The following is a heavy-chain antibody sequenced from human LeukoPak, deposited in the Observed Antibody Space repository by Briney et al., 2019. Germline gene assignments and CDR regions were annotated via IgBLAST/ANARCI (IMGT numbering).Heavy chain of an antibody. J-gene: IGHJ4*02. Sequence: SETLSLTCAVYGGSFSGYYWSWIRQPPGKGLEWIGEINHSGSTNYNPSLKSRVTISVDTSKNQFSLKLSSVTAADTAVYYRARVRWHPHGPIDYWGQGTLVTVSS. CDR2: INHSGST. D-gene: IGHD4-23*01. CDR1: GGSFSGYY. V-gene: IGHV4-34*01. CDR3: ARVRWHPHGPIDY.